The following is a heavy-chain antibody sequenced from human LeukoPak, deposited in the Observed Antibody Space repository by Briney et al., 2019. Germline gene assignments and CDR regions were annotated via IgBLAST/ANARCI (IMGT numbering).Heavy chain of an antibody. Sequence: PGGSLRLSCAASGFTFSSYGMHWVRQAPGKGLEWVAFIRYDGSNKYYADSVKGRFTISRDNSKNTLYLQMNSLRAEDTAVYYCANRAYDSSGYYYGNFDYWGQGILVTVSS. CDR1: GFTFSSYG. J-gene: IGHJ4*02. D-gene: IGHD3-22*01. CDR2: IRYDGSNK. CDR3: ANRAYDSSGYYYGNFDY. V-gene: IGHV3-30*02.